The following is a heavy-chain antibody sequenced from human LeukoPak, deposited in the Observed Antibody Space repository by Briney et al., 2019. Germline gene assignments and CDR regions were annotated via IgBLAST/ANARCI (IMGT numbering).Heavy chain of an antibody. D-gene: IGHD6-13*01. Sequence: PGGSLRLSCAASGFTFSSYSMNWVRQAPGKGLEWVSSISSSSSYIYYADSVKGRFTISRDNAKNSLYLQMSSLRAEDTAVYYCARLDSSWFGWFDPWGQGTLVTVSS. V-gene: IGHV3-21*01. J-gene: IGHJ5*02. CDR3: ARLDSSWFGWFDP. CDR1: GFTFSSYS. CDR2: ISSSSSYI.